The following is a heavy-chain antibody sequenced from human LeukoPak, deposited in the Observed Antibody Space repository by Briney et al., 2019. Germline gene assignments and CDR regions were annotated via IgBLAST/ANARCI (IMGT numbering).Heavy chain of an antibody. D-gene: IGHD6-6*01. CDR1: GDSISSRTYY. CDR2: IWNSGST. V-gene: IGHV4-31*03. CDR3: ARDVSSMFPNWFDP. J-gene: IGHJ5*02. Sequence: TLSLTCSVSGDSISSRTYYWTWIRRHPEKGLEWIGYIWNSGSTNYNPALKSRVTISVDTSKNQFSLKLTSVTAADTAIYYCARDVSSMFPNWFDPWGQGILVIVSS.